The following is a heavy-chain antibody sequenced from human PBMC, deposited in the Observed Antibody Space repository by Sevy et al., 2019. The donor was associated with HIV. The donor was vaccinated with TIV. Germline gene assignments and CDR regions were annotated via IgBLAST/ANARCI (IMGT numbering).Heavy chain of an antibody. D-gene: IGHD3-22*01. CDR1: GFTFSTYS. CDR3: AREAYYYDSREENWFDP. J-gene: IGHJ5*02. V-gene: IGHV3-48*02. CDR2: ISRTSTTT. Sequence: GGSLRLSCKASGFTFSTYSMHWVRQAPAKGLEWVSSISRTSTTTYYADSAKGRFTISRDNAKNSLYLQMNSLRDEDTAVYYCAREAYYYDSREENWFDPWGQGTLVTVSS.